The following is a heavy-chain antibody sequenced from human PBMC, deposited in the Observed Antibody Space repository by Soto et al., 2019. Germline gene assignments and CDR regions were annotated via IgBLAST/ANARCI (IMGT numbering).Heavy chain of an antibody. Sequence: PGGSLRLSCAASGFTFSRYYMNWVRQAPGKGLEWVSSISTTSTYTHYADSLKGRFTISRDNAKKLLYLQMDSLRAEYTAVYYCARDDGLSSTNVKAFEIWGQGTKVTVSS. CDR2: ISTTSTYT. J-gene: IGHJ3*02. CDR3: ARDDGLSSTNVKAFEI. V-gene: IGHV3-21*01. CDR1: GFTFSRYY. D-gene: IGHD2-2*01.